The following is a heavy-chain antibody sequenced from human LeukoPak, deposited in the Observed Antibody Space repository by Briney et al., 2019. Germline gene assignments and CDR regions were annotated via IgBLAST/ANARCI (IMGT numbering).Heavy chain of an antibody. V-gene: IGHV3-9*01. CDR2: ISWNSGSI. J-gene: IGHJ4*02. Sequence: PGGSLRLSCAASGFTFDDYAMHWVRHAPGKGLEWVSGISWNSGSIGYADSVKGRFTISRDNAKNSLYLQMNSLRAEDTALYYCAKDIFPYYYDSSGYNPSSTFDYWGQGTLVTVSS. CDR3: AKDIFPYYYDSSGYNPSSTFDY. CDR1: GFTFDDYA. D-gene: IGHD3-22*01.